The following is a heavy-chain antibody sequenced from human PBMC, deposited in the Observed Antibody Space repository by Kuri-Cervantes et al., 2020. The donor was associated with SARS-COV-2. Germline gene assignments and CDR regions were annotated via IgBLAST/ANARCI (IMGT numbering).Heavy chain of an antibody. J-gene: IGHJ5*02. V-gene: IGHV3-30-3*01. CDR1: GFTFSSYA. CDR3: AIRDPLAGDNYFDP. Sequence: GESLKISCAASGFTFSSYAMHWVRQAPGKGLEWVAVISYDGSNKYYADSVKGRFTISRDNSKNTLYLQMNSLGGEDTAVYYCAIRDPLAGDNYFDPWGQGILVTVSS. D-gene: IGHD1-26*01. CDR2: ISYDGSNK.